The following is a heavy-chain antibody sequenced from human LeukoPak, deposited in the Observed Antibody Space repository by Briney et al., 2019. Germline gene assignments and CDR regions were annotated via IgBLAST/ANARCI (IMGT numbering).Heavy chain of an antibody. Sequence: GESLKISCEGSGYSFTNHWISWVRQMPGKGLEWMGNIDPSDSYTNYSPSFQGHVTISADKSISTAYLQWSSLKASDTAMYYCARRGYSGYGPLGYWGQGTLVTVSS. D-gene: IGHD5-12*01. CDR2: IDPSDSYT. CDR1: GYSFTNHW. CDR3: ARRGYSGYGPLGY. V-gene: IGHV5-10-1*01. J-gene: IGHJ4*02.